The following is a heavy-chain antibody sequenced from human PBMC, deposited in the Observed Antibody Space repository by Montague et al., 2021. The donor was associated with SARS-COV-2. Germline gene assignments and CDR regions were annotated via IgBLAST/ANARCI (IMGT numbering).Heavy chain of an antibody. V-gene: IGHV4-59*01. CDR3: ARTIVVVSAAGRYFDL. CDR1: GGSTSSYY. D-gene: IGHD2-2*01. J-gene: IGHJ2*01. CDR2: IYHSGST. Sequence: SETLSLTCTVYGGSTSSYYWSWIRQPLGKGLEWIACIYHSGSTNYNPSLKSRVTISSDTSKTQFSLQLNSATTADTAVYYCARTIVVVSAAGRYFDLWGRGTLVTVSS.